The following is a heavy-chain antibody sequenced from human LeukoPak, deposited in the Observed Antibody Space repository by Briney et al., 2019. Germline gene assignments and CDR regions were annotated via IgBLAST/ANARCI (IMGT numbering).Heavy chain of an antibody. CDR3: ARGITMVRGEEDFDY. V-gene: IGHV4-34*01. Sequence: SETLSFTCAVYGGSFSGYYWSWIRQPPGKGLEWIGEINHSGSTNYNPSLKSRVTISVDTSKNQFSLKLSSVTAADTAVYYCARGITMVRGEEDFDYWGQGTLVAVSS. D-gene: IGHD3-10*01. CDR1: GGSFSGYY. J-gene: IGHJ4*02. CDR2: INHSGST.